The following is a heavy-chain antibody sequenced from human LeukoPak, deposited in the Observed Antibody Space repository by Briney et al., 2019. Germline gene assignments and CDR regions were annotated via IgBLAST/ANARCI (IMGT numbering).Heavy chain of an antibody. V-gene: IGHV4-4*07. J-gene: IGHJ5*02. Sequence: PSETLSLTCTVSGVSITVYYWSWIRRPAGKGLEWIGRISTSGSTNYNPSLKSRVTMSVDTSKNQISLKLSSVTAADTAVYYCGRLPATVTTLDWFDPWGPGTMVTVSS. CDR3: GRLPATVTTLDWFDP. D-gene: IGHD4-17*01. CDR2: ISTSGST. CDR1: GVSITVYY.